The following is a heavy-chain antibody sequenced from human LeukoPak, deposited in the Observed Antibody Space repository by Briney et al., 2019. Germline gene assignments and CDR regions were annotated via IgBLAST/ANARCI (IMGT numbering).Heavy chain of an antibody. CDR2: IRYDGSTK. CDR1: GFIFRSYG. D-gene: IGHD3-16*02. CDR3: AKDVSSGMDV. V-gene: IGHV3-30*02. J-gene: IGHJ6*03. Sequence: GGSLRLSCAASGFIFRSYGMHWVRQAPGKGLEWVAFIRYDGSTKSYAASVKGRFTISRDNSENTLYLQMSSLGPEDTAVYYCAKDVSSGMDVWGKGTTVTVSS.